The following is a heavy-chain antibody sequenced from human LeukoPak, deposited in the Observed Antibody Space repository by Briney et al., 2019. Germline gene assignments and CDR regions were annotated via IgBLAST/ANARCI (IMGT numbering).Heavy chain of an antibody. CDR2: IRYDGSNK. V-gene: IGHV3-30*02. D-gene: IGHD1-26*01. CDR3: ARGPQLHDAFDI. J-gene: IGHJ3*02. Sequence: GGSLRLSCAASGFTFSSYGIHWVRQAPGKGLEWVAFIRYDGSNKFYSDSVKGRFTFSRDNSKNMLYLQMNSLRAEDTAVYYCARGPQLHDAFDIWGQGTMVTVSS. CDR1: GFTFSSYG.